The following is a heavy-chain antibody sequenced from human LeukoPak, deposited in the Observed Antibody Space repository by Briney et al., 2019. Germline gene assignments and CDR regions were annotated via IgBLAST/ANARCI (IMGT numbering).Heavy chain of an antibody. D-gene: IGHD3-22*01. CDR3: ARVRLSDYYDSSGYYYSN. V-gene: IGHV3-21*01. CDR1: GFTFSSYS. Sequence: GGSLRLSCAASGFTFSSYSMNWVRQAPGKGLEWVSSISSSSSYIYYADSVKGRFTISRDNAKNSLHLQMNSLRAEDTAVYYCARVRLSDYYDSSGYYYSNWGQGTLVTVSS. CDR2: ISSSSSYI. J-gene: IGHJ4*02.